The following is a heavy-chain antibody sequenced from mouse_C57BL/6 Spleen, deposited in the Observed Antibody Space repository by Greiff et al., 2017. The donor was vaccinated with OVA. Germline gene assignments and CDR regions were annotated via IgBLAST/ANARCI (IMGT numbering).Heavy chain of an antibody. CDR1: GYTFTDYN. CDR2: INPNNGGT. D-gene: IGHD3-2*02. J-gene: IGHJ4*01. CDR3: ARGDSSGYGAMDY. V-gene: IGHV1-22*01. Sequence: EVQLQQSGPELVKPGASVKMSCKASGYTFTDYNMHWVKQSHGKSLEWIGYINPNNGGTSYNQQFKGKATLTVNKSSSTAYMELRSLTSEDSAVYYCARGDSSGYGAMDYWGQGTSVTVSS.